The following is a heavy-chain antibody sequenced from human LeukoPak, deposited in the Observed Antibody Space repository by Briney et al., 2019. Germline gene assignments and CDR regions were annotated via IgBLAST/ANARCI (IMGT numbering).Heavy chain of an antibody. CDR2: IYHSGST. J-gene: IGHJ4*02. V-gene: IGHV4-34*01. D-gene: IGHD1-1*01. Sequence: SETLSLTCAVYGGSFSGYYWSWIRQPPGKGLEWIGEIYHSGSTNYNPSLKSRVTISVDKSKNQFSLKLTSVTAADTAVYYCARIGNYYFDYWGQGTLVTVSS. CDR1: GGSFSGYY. CDR3: ARIGNYYFDY.